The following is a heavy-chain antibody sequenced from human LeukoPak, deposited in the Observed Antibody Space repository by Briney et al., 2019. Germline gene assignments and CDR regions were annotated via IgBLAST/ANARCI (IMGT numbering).Heavy chain of an antibody. CDR2: ISGSGGST. CDR3: AKGGPIVGADRGLDY. D-gene: IGHD1-26*01. Sequence: GESLRLSCAASGFTFSSYAMSWVRQAPGKGLEWVSAISGSGGSTYYADSVKGRFTISRDNSKNTLYLQMNSLSAEDTAVYYCAKGGPIVGADRGLDYWGQGTLVTVSS. CDR1: GFTFSSYA. J-gene: IGHJ4*02. V-gene: IGHV3-23*01.